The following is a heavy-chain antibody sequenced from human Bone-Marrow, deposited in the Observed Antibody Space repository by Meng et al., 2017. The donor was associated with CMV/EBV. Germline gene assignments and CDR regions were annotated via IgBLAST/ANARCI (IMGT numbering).Heavy chain of an antibody. J-gene: IGHJ3*02. Sequence: SETLSLTCTVSGGSISITTDYWSWIRQPPGTGLEWIGTIYYSGSPYYPPSIESRVTISVDTSKNPLSLKLNSVTAAYTALYFCAKARGILSPFDIWGQGTMVTVSS. D-gene: IGHD5-12*01. CDR1: GGSISITTDY. CDR3: AKARGILSPFDI. V-gene: IGHV4-39*07. CDR2: IYYSGSP.